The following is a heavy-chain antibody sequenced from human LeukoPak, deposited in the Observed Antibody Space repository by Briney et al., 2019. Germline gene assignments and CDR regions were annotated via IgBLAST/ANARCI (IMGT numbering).Heavy chain of an antibody. CDR2: INSDGSST. CDR1: GFTFSSYW. J-gene: IGHJ4*02. Sequence: PGESLRLSCAASGFTFSSYWMHWVREAPGKGLVWVSRINSDGSSTSYADSVKGRFTISRDNAKNTLYLQMNSLRAEDTAVYYCARGLRFGESAVYWGQGTLVTVSS. V-gene: IGHV3-74*01. CDR3: ARGLRFGESAVY. D-gene: IGHD3-10*01.